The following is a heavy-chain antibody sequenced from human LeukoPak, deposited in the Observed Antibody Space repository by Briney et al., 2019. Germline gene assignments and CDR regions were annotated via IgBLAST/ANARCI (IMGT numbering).Heavy chain of an antibody. Sequence: SETLSLICDVWGGSLSGYYGSWIRQPPGKGMEWMGEINHSGSTNYNPSLKSRVTISVDTSKNQFSLKVSSETAADTAVDYCAGGRLGSTWYYHWGQGTQVTVSS. CDR1: GGSLSGYY. V-gene: IGHV4-34*01. D-gene: IGHD6-13*01. CDR3: AGGRLGSTWYYH. J-gene: IGHJ5*02. CDR2: INHSGST.